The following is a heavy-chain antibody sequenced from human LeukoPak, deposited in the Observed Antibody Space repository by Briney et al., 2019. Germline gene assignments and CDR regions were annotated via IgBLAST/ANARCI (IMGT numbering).Heavy chain of an antibody. CDR3: ARDSRSSMVRGVIIRTIDY. Sequence: SQTLSLTCAVSGGSISSGGYSWSWIRQPPGKGLEWIGYIYHSGSTYYNPSLKSRVTISVDTSKNQFSLKLSSVTAADTAVYYCARDSRSSMVRGVIIRTIDYWGQGTLVTVSS. CDR2: IYHSGST. V-gene: IGHV4-30-2*01. CDR1: GGSISSGGYS. D-gene: IGHD3-10*01. J-gene: IGHJ4*02.